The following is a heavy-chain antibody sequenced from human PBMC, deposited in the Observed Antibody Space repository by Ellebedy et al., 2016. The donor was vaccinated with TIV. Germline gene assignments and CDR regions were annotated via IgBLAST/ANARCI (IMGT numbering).Heavy chain of an antibody. CDR1: GFTFSSYS. V-gene: IGHV3-21*04. D-gene: IGHD3-16*02. CDR3: AKDGSGGSYRPFDY. J-gene: IGHJ4*02. Sequence: GESLKISCAASGFTFSSYSMNWVRQAPGKGLEWVSSISSSSSYIYYADSVKGRFTISRDNAKNSLYLQMNSLRAEDTAVYYCAKDGSGGSYRPFDYWGQGTLVTVSS. CDR2: ISSSSSYI.